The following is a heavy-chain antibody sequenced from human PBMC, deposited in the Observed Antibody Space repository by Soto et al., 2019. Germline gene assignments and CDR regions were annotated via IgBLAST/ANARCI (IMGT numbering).Heavy chain of an antibody. CDR3: ARDLWLEDAFDI. CDR1: GFTFSSYA. V-gene: IGHV3-30-3*01. D-gene: IGHD3-3*01. CDR2: ISYDGSNK. Sequence: PGGSLRLSCAASGFTFSSYAMHWVRQAPGKGLEWVAVISYDGSNKYYADSVKGRFTISRDNSKNTLYLQMNSLRAKDTAVYYCARDLWLEDAFDIWGQGTMVTVSS. J-gene: IGHJ3*02.